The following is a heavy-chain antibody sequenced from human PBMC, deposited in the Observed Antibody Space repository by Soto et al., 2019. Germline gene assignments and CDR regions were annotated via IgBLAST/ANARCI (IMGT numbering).Heavy chain of an antibody. D-gene: IGHD3-3*01. CDR1: GGTFSSYA. CDR2: IIPIFGTA. V-gene: IGHV1-69*13. J-gene: IGHJ6*02. CDR3: ARGYYDFWGGYSQGYYYYYYGMDV. Sequence: ASVKVSCKASGGTFSSYAISWVRQAPGQGLEWMGGIIPIFGTANYAQKFQGRVTITADESTSTAYMELSSLRSEDTAVYYCARGYYDFWGGYSQGYYYYYYGMDVWGQGTTVTVSS.